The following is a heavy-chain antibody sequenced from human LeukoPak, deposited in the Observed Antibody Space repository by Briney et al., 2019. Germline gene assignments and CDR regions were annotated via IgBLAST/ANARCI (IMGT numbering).Heavy chain of an antibody. V-gene: IGHV4-59*08. CDR1: GDSISGNY. CDR2: IYYSGST. Sequence: SETLSLTFTVSGDSISGNYWTWIREPPGEGLEWIGYIYYSGSTNYNASLKSRVTISVDTSKNQFSLKLSSVTAADTAVYYCARLGDGDNLRYFDYWGQGTLVTVSS. J-gene: IGHJ4*02. CDR3: ARLGDGDNLRYFDY. D-gene: IGHD5-24*01.